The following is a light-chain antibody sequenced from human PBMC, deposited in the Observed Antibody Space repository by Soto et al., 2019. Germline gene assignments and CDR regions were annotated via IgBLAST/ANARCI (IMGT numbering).Light chain of an antibody. J-gene: IGKJ1*01. CDR3: QQYNSYWT. CDR2: KVS. Sequence: DIQMTQSPSTLSASVGDRVTITCRASQSINNWLAWYQQKPGKAPKLLIYKVSTLEGGVPSRFSSSGSGTEFTLTISNLQPDDFATYYCQQYNSYWTFGQGTKVEIK. CDR1: QSINNW. V-gene: IGKV1-5*03.